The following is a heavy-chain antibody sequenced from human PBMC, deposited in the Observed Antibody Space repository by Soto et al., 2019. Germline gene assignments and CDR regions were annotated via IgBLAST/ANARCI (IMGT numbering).Heavy chain of an antibody. J-gene: IGHJ4*02. CDR2: IIPILGIA. D-gene: IGHD6-6*01. CDR3: ARDLEYSSSAWGY. V-gene: IGHV1-69*08. Sequence: QVQLVQSGAEVKKPGSSVKVSCKASGGTFSSYTISWVRQAPGQGREWMGRIIPILGIANYAQKFQGRVTITADKSTSTAYMELSSLRSEDTAVYYCARDLEYSSSAWGYWGQGTLVTVSS. CDR1: GGTFSSYT.